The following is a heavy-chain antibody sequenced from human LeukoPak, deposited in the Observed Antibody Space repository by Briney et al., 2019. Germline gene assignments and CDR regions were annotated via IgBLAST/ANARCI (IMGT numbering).Heavy chain of an antibody. V-gene: IGHV4-34*01. CDR2: IYQCGST. D-gene: IGHD2-2*01. J-gene: IGHJ4*02. Sequence: SETLSLTCAVYGVSFSGYYWSWIRKPPGKSLEWFGEIYQCGSTHHNPSLKSRVTIFRDTSKTHFSLKLRSVTAADAAVYYCAREDIVVVPAAKKIADYFDYWGQGTLVTVSS. CDR1: GVSFSGYY. CDR3: AREDIVVVPAAKKIADYFDY.